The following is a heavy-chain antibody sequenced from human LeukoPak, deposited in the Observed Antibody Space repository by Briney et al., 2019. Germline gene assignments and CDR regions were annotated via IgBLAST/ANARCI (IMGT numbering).Heavy chain of an antibody. J-gene: IGHJ3*02. CDR3: AMGYDYGGNRIADAFDI. CDR2: ISYDGSNK. V-gene: IGHV3-30*04. CDR1: GFTFSSYA. Sequence: PGRSLRLSCAASGFTFSSYAMHWVRQAPGKGLEWVAVISYDGSNKYYADSVKGRFTISRDNSKNTLYLQMNSLRAEDTAVYYCAMGYDYGGNRIADAFDIWGQGTMVTVSS. D-gene: IGHD4-23*01.